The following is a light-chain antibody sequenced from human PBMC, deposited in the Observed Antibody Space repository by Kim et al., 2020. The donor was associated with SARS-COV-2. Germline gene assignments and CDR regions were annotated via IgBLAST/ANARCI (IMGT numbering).Light chain of an antibody. V-gene: IGKV1-39*01. Sequence: SVGDRVTLTCQASQSITNCLNWYQQKPGKAPKVLIFDASSLQSGVPSRFSGSGSGTDFTLTISSVQHEDFATYYCQQSYSIAPLTFGGGTKVDIK. J-gene: IGKJ4*01. CDR1: QSITNC. CDR3: QQSYSIAPLT. CDR2: DAS.